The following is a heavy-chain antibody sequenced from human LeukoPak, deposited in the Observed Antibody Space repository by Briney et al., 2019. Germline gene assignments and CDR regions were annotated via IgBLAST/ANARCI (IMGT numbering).Heavy chain of an antibody. J-gene: IGHJ5*02. CDR2: IYTSGCT. CDR1: GGSISSGSYS. V-gene: IGHV4-61*02. Sequence: NASETLSLTCTVSGGSISSGSYSWSWIRQPAGKGLEWIGRIYTSGCTNYNPSLKIRVTISVDTSKNQFSLKLSSVTAADTAVYYCARGRVRWFDPWGQGTLVTVSS. CDR3: ARGRVRWFDP.